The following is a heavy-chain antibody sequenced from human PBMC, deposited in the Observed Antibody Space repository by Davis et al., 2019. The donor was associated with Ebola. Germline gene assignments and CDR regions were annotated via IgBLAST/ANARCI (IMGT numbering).Heavy chain of an antibody. V-gene: IGHV1-69*06. CDR3: ANVAAVSQRDYYGMDV. CDR1: GGTFSSYA. Sequence: SVKVSCKASGGTFSSYAISWVRQAPGQGLEWMGGIIPIFGTANYAQKFQGRVTITADKSTSTAYMELSSLRSEDTAVYYCANVAAVSQRDYYGMDVWGQGTTVTVSS. D-gene: IGHD6-13*01. J-gene: IGHJ6*02. CDR2: IIPIFGTA.